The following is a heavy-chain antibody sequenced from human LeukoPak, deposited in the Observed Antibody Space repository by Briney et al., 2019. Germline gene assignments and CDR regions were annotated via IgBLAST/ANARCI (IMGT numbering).Heavy chain of an antibody. D-gene: IGHD3-3*01. V-gene: IGHV4-34*01. J-gene: IGHJ4*02. Sequence: PSETLSLTCAVSGGSFSGYYWSWIRQPPGKGLEWIGEINHSGSTNYNPSLKSRVTISVDTSKNQFSLKLSSVTAADTAVYYCARSYDFWSGYFTYWGQGTLVTVSS. CDR3: ARSYDFWSGYFTY. CDR1: GGSFSGYY. CDR2: INHSGST.